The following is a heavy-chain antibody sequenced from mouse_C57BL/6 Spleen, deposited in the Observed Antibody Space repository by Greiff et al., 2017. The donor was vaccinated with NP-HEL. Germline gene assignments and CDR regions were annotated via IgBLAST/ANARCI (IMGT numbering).Heavy chain of an antibody. Sequence: QVQLQQSGAELVKPGASLKISCKASGYAFSSYWMNWVKQRPGKGLEWIGQIYPGDGDTNYNGKFKGKATLTADKSSSTAYMQLSSLTSEDSAVYFCARGIYYGYGGFAYWGQGTLVTVSA. CDR3: ARGIYYGYGGFAY. D-gene: IGHD2-2*01. V-gene: IGHV1-80*01. CDR1: GYAFSSYW. CDR2: IYPGDGDT. J-gene: IGHJ3*01.